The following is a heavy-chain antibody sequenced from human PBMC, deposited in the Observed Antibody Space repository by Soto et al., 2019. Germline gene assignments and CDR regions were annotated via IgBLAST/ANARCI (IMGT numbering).Heavy chain of an antibody. CDR1: GYTFTSYA. CDR2: INAGNGNT. D-gene: IGHD3-16*01. V-gene: IGHV1-3*01. J-gene: IGHJ6*02. Sequence: ASVKVSCKASGYTFTSYAMHWVRQPPGERLEWMGWINAGNGNTKYSQKFQGRVTITRDTSASTAYMELSSLRSEDTAVYYCARVGGLIAVFNYYYGMDVWGQGTTVTVSS. CDR3: ARVGGLIAVFNYYYGMDV.